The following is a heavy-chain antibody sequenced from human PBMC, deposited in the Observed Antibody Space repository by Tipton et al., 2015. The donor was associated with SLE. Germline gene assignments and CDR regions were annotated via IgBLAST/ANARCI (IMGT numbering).Heavy chain of an antibody. CDR2: INHSGST. V-gene: IGHV4-34*01. CDR3: ARTHHSSGWYCDY. J-gene: IGHJ4*02. CDR1: GGSFSGYY. Sequence: TLSLTCAVYGGSFSGYYWSWIRQPPGKGLEWIGEINHSGSTNYNPSLTGRVTISVDRSKNQFSLKLSSVTAADTAVYYCARTHHSSGWYCDYWGQGTLVTVSS. D-gene: IGHD6-19*01.